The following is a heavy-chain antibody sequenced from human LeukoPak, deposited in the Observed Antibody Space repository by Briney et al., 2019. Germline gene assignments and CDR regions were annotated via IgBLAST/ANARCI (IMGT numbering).Heavy chain of an antibody. CDR2: INTNTGNP. Sequence: ASVKVSCKASGYTFTSNAINWVRQAPGQGLECMGWINTNTGNPTYAQGFIGRFVFSLDTSVSTAYLQISSLKAEDTAVYYCASNPPRDYYDSSGYSYYMDVWGKGTTVTVSS. CDR1: GYTFTSNA. CDR3: ASNPPRDYYDSSGYSYYMDV. J-gene: IGHJ6*03. D-gene: IGHD3-22*01. V-gene: IGHV7-4-1*02.